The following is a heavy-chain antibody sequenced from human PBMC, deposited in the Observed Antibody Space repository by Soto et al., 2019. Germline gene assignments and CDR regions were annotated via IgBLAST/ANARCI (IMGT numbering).Heavy chain of an antibody. D-gene: IGHD3-3*01. CDR3: ARHVLRFLEWLLLGSNWFDP. CDR1: GGSISSSSYY. V-gene: IGHV4-39*01. J-gene: IGHJ5*02. Sequence: SETLSLTCTVSGGSISSSSYYWGWIRQPPGKGLEWIGSIYYSGSTYYNPSLKSRVTISVDTSKNQFSLKLSSVTAADTAVYYCARHVLRFLEWLLLGSNWFDPWGQGTLVTVS. CDR2: IYYSGST.